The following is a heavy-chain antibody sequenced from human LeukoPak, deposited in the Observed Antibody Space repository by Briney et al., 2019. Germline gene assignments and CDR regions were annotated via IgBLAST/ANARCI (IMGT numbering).Heavy chain of an antibody. CDR2: INNVGSHI. CDR3: SRDPTYYLRYGYFDY. D-gene: IGHD1-26*01. Sequence: PGGSLRLSCAASGFTLSSSAMNWVRQAPGKGLEWVSSINNVGSHIYYAGSVKGRFTISRDNTKNSLYLQMNSLRAEDTAAYYCSRDPTYYLRYGYFDYWGQGALVTVSS. V-gene: IGHV3-21*01. J-gene: IGHJ4*02. CDR1: GFTLSSSA.